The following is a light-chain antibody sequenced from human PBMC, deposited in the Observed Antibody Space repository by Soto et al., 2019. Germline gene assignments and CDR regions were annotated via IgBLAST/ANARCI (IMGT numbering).Light chain of an antibody. J-gene: IGLJ3*02. CDR1: SSEIEGYDY. CDR2: DVN. CDR3: HSYASGSCHLV. V-gene: IGLV2-14*01. Sequence: QSALTQPASVSGSPGQSSTLSCTGTSSEIEGYDYVSWYQRHPGKAPKLIIYDVNNRPSGVSNRFSGAHSGNTASLAISGLQAEDDADYYCHSYASGSCHLVFGGGTKLTAL.